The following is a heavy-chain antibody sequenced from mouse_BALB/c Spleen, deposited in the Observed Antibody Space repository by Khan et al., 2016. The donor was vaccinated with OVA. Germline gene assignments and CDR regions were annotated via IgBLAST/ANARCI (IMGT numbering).Heavy chain of an antibody. CDR3: AREEALYYFDY. CDR2: IYPGTDNT. J-gene: IGHJ2*01. CDR1: GYIFTSYW. D-gene: IGHD3-2*02. V-gene: IGHV1S132*01. Sequence: QVQLKQSGAELVRPGASVKLSCKTSGYIFTSYWIHWVKQRSGQGLEWFARIYPGTDNTYYNEKLKDKVTLTVDKSSSTVYMQLSSLKSEDSAVYFCAREEALYYFDYWGQGTTLTVSS.